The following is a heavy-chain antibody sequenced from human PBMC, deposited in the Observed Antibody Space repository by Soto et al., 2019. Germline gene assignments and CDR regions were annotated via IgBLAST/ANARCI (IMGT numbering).Heavy chain of an antibody. CDR2: IIPIFGTA. Sequence: SVKVSCKASGGTFSSYAISWVRQAPGQGLEWMGGIIPIFGTANYAQKFQGRVTITADESTSTAYMELSSLRSEDTAVYYCAIRETLVVVPAAMFPLDYWGQGTLVTVSS. CDR1: GGTFSSYA. CDR3: AIRETLVVVPAAMFPLDY. J-gene: IGHJ4*02. D-gene: IGHD2-2*01. V-gene: IGHV1-69*13.